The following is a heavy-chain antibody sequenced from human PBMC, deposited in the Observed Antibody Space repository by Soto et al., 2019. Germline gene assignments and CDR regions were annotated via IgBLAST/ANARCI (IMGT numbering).Heavy chain of an antibody. D-gene: IGHD6-13*01. CDR2: IYTSGST. Sequence: XETLSLTCTVAGCSISSYYWSWIRQPAGKGLEWIGRIYTSGSTNYNPSLKSRVTMSVDTSKNQFSLKLSSVTAADTAVYYCARANSSPKWFDHWGQGPLVTVSS. CDR3: ARANSSPKWFDH. V-gene: IGHV4-4*07. CDR1: GCSISSYY. J-gene: IGHJ5*02.